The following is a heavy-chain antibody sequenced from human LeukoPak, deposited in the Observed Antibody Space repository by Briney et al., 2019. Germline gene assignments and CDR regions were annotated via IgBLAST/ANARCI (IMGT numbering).Heavy chain of an antibody. CDR2: IKQDGSEK. Sequence: PGGSLRLSCAASGFTFSSYWMSWVRQAPGKGLEWVANIKQDGSEKYYVDSVKGRFTISRDNAKNSLYLQMNSLRAEDTAVYYCAREYYYDSSGISGDAFDIWGQGTMVTVSS. V-gene: IGHV3-7*01. J-gene: IGHJ3*02. CDR1: GFTFSSYW. CDR3: AREYYYDSSGISGDAFDI. D-gene: IGHD3-22*01.